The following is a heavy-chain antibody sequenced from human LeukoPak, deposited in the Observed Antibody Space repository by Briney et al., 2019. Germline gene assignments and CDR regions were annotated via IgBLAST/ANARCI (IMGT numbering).Heavy chain of an antibody. CDR2: INTYTGNP. Sequence: GASVKVSCKASGYIFTNHAINWVRQAPGQGLEWMGWINTYTGNPTYAQGFTGRFVFSLDTSASTAYLQISSLKADDTAVYYCAREIWGSTSSRSFAYWGQGALVTVSS. CDR1: GYIFTNHA. V-gene: IGHV7-4-1*02. D-gene: IGHD6-13*01. J-gene: IGHJ4*02. CDR3: AREIWGSTSSRSFAY.